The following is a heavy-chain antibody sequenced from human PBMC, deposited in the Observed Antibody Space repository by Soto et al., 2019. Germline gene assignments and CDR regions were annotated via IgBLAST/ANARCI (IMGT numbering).Heavy chain of an antibody. V-gene: IGHV4-59*08. Sequence: SETLSLTCTVSGGSISNYYWSWIRQPPGKGLEWIGYIYYSGSTNYNPSLKSRVTISIDTSKNQFSLNLSSVTAADTAVYYCEKHRAAPGQHWFDPWGKGTLVTVSS. CDR1: GGSISNYY. CDR3: EKHRAAPGQHWFDP. J-gene: IGHJ5*02. D-gene: IGHD6-13*01. CDR2: IYYSGST.